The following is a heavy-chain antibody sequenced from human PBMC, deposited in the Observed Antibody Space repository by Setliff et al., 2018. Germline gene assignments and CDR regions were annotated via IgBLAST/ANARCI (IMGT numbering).Heavy chain of an antibody. CDR1: GFTFSSYA. CDR2: IKQDGSEK. J-gene: IGHJ4*02. Sequence: GESLKISCAASGFTFSSYAMSWVRQAPGKGLEWVANIKQDGSEKYYVDSVKGRFTISRDNAKNSLYLQMNSLRAEDTAVYYCACPDILTGLYDYWGQGTLVTVSS. V-gene: IGHV3-7*01. CDR3: ACPDILTGLYDY. D-gene: IGHD3-9*01.